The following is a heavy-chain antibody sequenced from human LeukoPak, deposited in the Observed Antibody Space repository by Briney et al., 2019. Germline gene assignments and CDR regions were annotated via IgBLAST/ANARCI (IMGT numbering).Heavy chain of an antibody. CDR3: ARAGYCSSTSCNYYYYYMDV. CDR1: GFTFSSYE. V-gene: IGHV3-48*03. CDR2: ISSSGSTI. Sequence: AGGSLRLSCAASGFTFSSYEMNWVRQAPGKGLEWVSYISSSGSTIYYADSVKGRFTISRDNAKNSLYLQMNSLRAEDTAVYYCARAGYCSSTSCNYYYYYMDVWGKRTTVTVSS. J-gene: IGHJ6*03. D-gene: IGHD2-2*01.